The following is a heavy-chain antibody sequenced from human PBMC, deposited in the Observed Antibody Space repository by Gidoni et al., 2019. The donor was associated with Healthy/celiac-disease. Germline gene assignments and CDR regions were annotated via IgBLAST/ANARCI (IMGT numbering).Heavy chain of an antibody. CDR2: ISGSGGST. CDR3: AKVDYDSSGYYPGFDY. J-gene: IGHJ4*02. V-gene: IGHV3-23*01. D-gene: IGHD3-22*01. CDR1: GFTFSSYA. Sequence: EVQLLESGGGLVQPGGSLRLSCAASGFTFSSYAMSWVRQAPGKGLEWVSAISGSGGSTYYADSVKGRFTISRDNSKNTLYLQMNSLRAEDTAVYYCAKVDYDSSGYYPGFDYWGQGTLVTVSS.